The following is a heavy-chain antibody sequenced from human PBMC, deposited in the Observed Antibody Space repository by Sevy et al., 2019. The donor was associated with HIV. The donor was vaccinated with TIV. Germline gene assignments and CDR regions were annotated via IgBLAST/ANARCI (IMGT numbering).Heavy chain of an antibody. CDR3: ARDRLDAIYYFDY. V-gene: IGHV3-21*01. Sequence: GGSLRLSCVASGFTFSSYSMNWVRQAPGKGLEWVSSISSSSSYIYYADSVKGRFTISRDNAKNSLYLQMNSLRAEDTAVYYCARDRLDAIYYFDYWGQGTLVTVSS. D-gene: IGHD1-1*01. CDR2: ISSSSSYI. CDR1: GFTFSSYS. J-gene: IGHJ4*02.